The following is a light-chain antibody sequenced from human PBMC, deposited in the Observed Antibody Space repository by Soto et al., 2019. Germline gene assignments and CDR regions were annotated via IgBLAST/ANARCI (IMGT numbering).Light chain of an antibody. CDR3: QQYYSYPLK. Sequence: AIRMTQSPSSLSASTGDRVTITCRTSQGISSYLAWYQQKPGKAPKLLIYAASTLQSGVPSRFSGSGSGTDFTLTISYLQSEDFATYYCQQYYSYPLKFGGGTKVEIK. CDR1: QGISSY. CDR2: AAS. V-gene: IGKV1-8*01. J-gene: IGKJ4*02.